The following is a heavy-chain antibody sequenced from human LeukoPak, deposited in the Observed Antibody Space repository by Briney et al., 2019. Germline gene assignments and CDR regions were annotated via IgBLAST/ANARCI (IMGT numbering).Heavy chain of an antibody. CDR2: IYHSGST. CDR3: ARLASSGWYLSPGSDY. D-gene: IGHD6-19*01. V-gene: IGHV4-38-2*02. Sequence: SETLSLTCTVSGYSISSGYYWGWIRQPPGKGLEWIGSIYHSGSTYYNPSLKSRVTISVDTSKNQFSLKLSSVTAADTAVYYCARLASSGWYLSPGSDYWGQGTLVTVSS. CDR1: GYSISSGYY. J-gene: IGHJ4*02.